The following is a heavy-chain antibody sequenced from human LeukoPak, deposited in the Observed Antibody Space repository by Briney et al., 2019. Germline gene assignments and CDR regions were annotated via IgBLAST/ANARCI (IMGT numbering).Heavy chain of an antibody. Sequence: SVKVSCKASGGTFSSYAISWVRQAPGQELEWMGGIIPIFGTANYAQKFQGRVTITTDESTSTAYMELSSLRSEDTAVYYCARGRLPGNSGSYWWFDPWGQGTLVTVSS. J-gene: IGHJ5*02. CDR3: ARGRLPGNSGSYWWFDP. D-gene: IGHD1-26*01. V-gene: IGHV1-69*05. CDR2: IIPIFGTA. CDR1: GGTFSSYA.